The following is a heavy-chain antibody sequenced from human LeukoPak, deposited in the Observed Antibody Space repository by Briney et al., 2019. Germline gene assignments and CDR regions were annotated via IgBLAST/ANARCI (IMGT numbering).Heavy chain of an antibody. CDR2: IYPGDSGT. J-gene: IGHJ6*02. CDR3: ASHDRAGGSSTKCYLEYLYYGMDV. V-gene: IGHV5-51*01. D-gene: IGHD2-2*01. Sequence: PGESLKISFKGSEYSFSSYWIGWVRQKPGKGLEWMGIIYPGDSGTRYSPSFQGQVTFSVDNSISTAYLQWRSLQASDTAMYYCASHDRAGGSSTKCYLEYLYYGMDVWGQGTTVTVSS. CDR1: EYSFSSYW.